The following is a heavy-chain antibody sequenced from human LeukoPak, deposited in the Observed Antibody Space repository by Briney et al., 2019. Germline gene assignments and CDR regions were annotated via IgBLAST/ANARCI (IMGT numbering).Heavy chain of an antibody. CDR3: VRHGEHDFDY. J-gene: IGHJ4*02. Sequence: SETLSLTCTVSGGSISSSSYYWGWIRQPPGKGLEWIGEIHHSGTSNYNPSLKSRVSLSVDKSKKQLSLRLNSVTAADTAVYYCVRHGEHDFDYWSQGILVTVFS. D-gene: IGHD4-17*01. CDR1: GGSISSSSYY. CDR2: IHHSGTS. V-gene: IGHV4-61*05.